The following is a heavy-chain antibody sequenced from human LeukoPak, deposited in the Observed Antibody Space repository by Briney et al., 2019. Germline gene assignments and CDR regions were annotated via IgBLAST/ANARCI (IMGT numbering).Heavy chain of an antibody. D-gene: IGHD6-19*01. CDR1: GYTFTSYD. CDR2: MNPNSGNT. V-gene: IGHV1-8*01. J-gene: IGHJ4*02. CDR3: ARNLLDSSGWHFIYYFDY. Sequence: ASVKASCKASGYTFTSYDINWVRQATGQGLGWMGWMNPNSGNTGYAQKFQGRVTMTRNTSISTAYMELSSLRSEDTAVYYCARNLLDSSGWHFIYYFDYWGQGTLVTVSS.